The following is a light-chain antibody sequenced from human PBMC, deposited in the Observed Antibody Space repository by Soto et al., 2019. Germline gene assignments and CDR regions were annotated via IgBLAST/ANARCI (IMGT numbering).Light chain of an antibody. J-gene: IGKJ1*01. V-gene: IGKV3-15*01. CDR2: GAS. Sequence: EFVLTQSPGTLSLSPGERATLSCRASESPSSSYFAWYQQKPGQAPRLLIYGASTRATGIPARFSGSGSGTEFTLTISSLQSEDFAVYYCQQYNNWPPETFGQGTKVDIK. CDR1: ESPSSS. CDR3: QQYNNWPPET.